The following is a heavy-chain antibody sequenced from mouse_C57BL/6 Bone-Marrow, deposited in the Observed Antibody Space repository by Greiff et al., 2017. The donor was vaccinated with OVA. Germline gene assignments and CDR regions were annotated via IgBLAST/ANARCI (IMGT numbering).Heavy chain of an antibody. J-gene: IGHJ1*03. V-gene: IGHV3-6*01. CDR1: GYSITSGYY. CDR3: ARGYFDV. CDR2: ISYDGSN. Sequence: EVQLVESGPGLVKPSQSLSLTCSVTGYSITSGYYWNWIRQFPGNKLEWMGYISYDGSNKYNPSLKNRISITRDTSKNQFFLKLKSVTTEDTATYYCARGYFDVWGTGTTVTVSS.